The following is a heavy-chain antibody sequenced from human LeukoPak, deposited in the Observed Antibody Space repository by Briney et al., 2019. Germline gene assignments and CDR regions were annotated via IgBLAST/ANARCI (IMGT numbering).Heavy chain of an antibody. CDR2: IKQDGSEK. J-gene: IGHJ4*02. CDR3: ASGYYYDY. CDR1: GFSFSNNW. D-gene: IGHD3-22*01. V-gene: IGHV3-7*03. Sequence: GGSLRLSCAASGFSFSNNWMSWVRQAPGKGLEWVANIKQDGSEKYYVDSVKGRFTISRDNAKNSVYLQMNSLRAEDTAVYYCASGYYYDYWGQGTLVTVSS.